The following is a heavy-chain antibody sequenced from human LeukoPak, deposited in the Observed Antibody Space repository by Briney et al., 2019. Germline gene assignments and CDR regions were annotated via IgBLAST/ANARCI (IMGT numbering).Heavy chain of an antibody. J-gene: IGHJ6*02. CDR3: AKSVAIYFYYGLDV. V-gene: IGHV3-74*01. CDR1: EFTISRYW. Sequence: SGGSLRLSCAASEFTISRYWMHWVRQAPGKGLVWVSNINNDGSITTYADSVKGRFTISRDNSKNTLFLQMNSLRVEDTAPYYCAKSVAIYFYYGLDVWGQGTTVTVSS. CDR2: INNDGSIT. D-gene: IGHD3-3*01.